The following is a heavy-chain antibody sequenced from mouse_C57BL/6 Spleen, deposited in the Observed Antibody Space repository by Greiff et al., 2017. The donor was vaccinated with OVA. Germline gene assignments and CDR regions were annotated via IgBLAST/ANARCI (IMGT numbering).Heavy chain of an antibody. CDR1: GFTFSDYY. CDR2: ISNGGGST. CDR3: ARGLTTAFDY. V-gene: IGHV5-12*01. D-gene: IGHD1-2*01. Sequence: EVHLVESGGGLVQPGGSLKLSCAASGFTFSDYYMYWVRQTPEKRLEWVAYISNGGGSTYYPDTVKGRFTISRDNAKNTLYLQMSRLKSEDTAMYYCARGLTTAFDYWGQGTTLTVSS. J-gene: IGHJ2*01.